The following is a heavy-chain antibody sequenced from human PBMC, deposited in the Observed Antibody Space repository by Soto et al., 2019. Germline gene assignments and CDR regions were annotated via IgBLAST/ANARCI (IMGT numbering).Heavy chain of an antibody. V-gene: IGHV4-59*12. CDR2: IYYSGST. CDR1: GGSISSYY. CDR3: ARESARQQLAYYFDY. Sequence: SETLSLTCTVSGGSISSYYWSWIRQPPGKGLEWIGYIYYSGSTNYNPSLKSRVTISVDTSKNQFSLQLNSVTPEDTAVYYCARESARQQLAYYFDYWGQGTLVTVSS. D-gene: IGHD6-13*01. J-gene: IGHJ4*02.